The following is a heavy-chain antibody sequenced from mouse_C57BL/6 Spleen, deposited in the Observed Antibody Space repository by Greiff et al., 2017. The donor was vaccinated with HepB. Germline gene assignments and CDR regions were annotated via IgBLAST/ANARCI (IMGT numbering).Heavy chain of an antibody. CDR3: ASSIYG. CDR2: ISSGSSTI. V-gene: IGHV5-17*01. J-gene: IGHJ2*01. Sequence: EVKLQESGGGLVKPGGSLKLSCAASGFTFSDYGMHWVRQAPEKGLEWVAYISSGSSTIYYADTVKGRCTISRDNAKNTLFLQMTSLGSEDTAMYYCASSIYGWGQGTTLTVSS. CDR1: GFTFSDYG. D-gene: IGHD1-1*01.